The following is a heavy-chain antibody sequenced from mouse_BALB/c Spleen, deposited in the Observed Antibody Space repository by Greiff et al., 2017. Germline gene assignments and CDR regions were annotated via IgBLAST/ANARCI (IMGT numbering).Heavy chain of an antibody. CDR3: ARLRRAWFAY. V-gene: IGHV1-18*01. J-gene: IGHJ3*01. Sequence: VHVKQSGPELVKPGASVKIPCKASGYTFTDYNMDWVKQSHGKSLEWIGDINPNNGGTIYNQKFKGKATLTVDKSSSTAYMELRSLTSEDTAVYYCARLRRAWFAYWGQGTLVTVSA. CDR1: GYTFTDYN. D-gene: IGHD2-12*01. CDR2: INPNNGGT.